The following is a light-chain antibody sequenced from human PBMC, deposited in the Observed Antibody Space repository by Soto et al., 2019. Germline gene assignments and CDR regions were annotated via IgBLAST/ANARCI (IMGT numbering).Light chain of an antibody. V-gene: IGLV2-14*01. J-gene: IGLJ1*01. CDR3: SSYTSSSTPGV. Sequence: ALTQPASVSGSPGQSITISCTGTSSDVGGYNYVSWYQQHPGKAPKLMIYDVTNRPSGVSNRFSGSKSGNTASLTISGLQAEDEADYYCSSYTSSSTPGVFGTGTKVTVL. CDR1: SSDVGGYNY. CDR2: DVT.